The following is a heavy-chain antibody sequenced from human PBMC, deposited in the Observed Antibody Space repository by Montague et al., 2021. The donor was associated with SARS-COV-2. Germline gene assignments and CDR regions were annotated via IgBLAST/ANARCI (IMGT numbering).Heavy chain of an antibody. J-gene: IGHJ4*02. V-gene: IGHV4-39*01. D-gene: IGHD3-3*01. Sequence: SETLSLTCTVAGDSVRSSSYYWGWIRQPPGRGLDWVVLINYDGSTYYNLSCKVRVTISVYTSKTHFSLKLSSVTAADTAVYSCARHVHPAFGSGALDYWGQGTLVTVSS. CDR2: INYDGST. CDR1: GDSVRSSSYY. CDR3: ARHVHPAFGSGALDY.